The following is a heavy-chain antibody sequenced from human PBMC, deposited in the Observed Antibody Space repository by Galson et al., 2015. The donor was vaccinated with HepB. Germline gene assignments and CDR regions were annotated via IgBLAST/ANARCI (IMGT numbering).Heavy chain of an antibody. CDR3: ARFGYYDTSGYWSDGMDV. J-gene: IGHJ6*02. V-gene: IGHV3-11*01. CDR1: GFSFSGYY. Sequence: SLRLSCAASGFSFSGYYMTWIRQAPGKGLEWVSYITTSGTTIYYADSVKGRFTISRDNAKNSLYLQMNSLRAEDAAVYYCARFGYYDTSGYWSDGMDVWGQGTTVTVSS. D-gene: IGHD3-22*01. CDR2: ITTSGTTI.